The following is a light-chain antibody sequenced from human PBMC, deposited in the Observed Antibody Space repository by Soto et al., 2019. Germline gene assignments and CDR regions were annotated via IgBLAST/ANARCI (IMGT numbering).Light chain of an antibody. CDR2: DVS. Sequence: QSVLTQPRSVSGSPGQSVTISCIGATSDVGGYNYVSWYQQHPDKAPKLLIYDVSKRPSGVPDRFSGSKSGNTASLTISGLQAEDWADYYCCSYAGSSTHYVFGTGTKVTVL. V-gene: IGLV2-11*01. CDR3: CSYAGSSTHYV. J-gene: IGLJ1*01. CDR1: TSDVGGYNY.